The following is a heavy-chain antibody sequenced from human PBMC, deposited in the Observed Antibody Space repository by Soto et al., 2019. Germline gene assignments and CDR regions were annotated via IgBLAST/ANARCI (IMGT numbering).Heavy chain of an antibody. Sequence: SETLSLTCAVSGGSISNSNWWSWVRQPPGKGLEWIGEIYHSGSTSYNPSLESRVTISVDKSKNQFSAKLSSVTAAATAMYYCSKGGSGSYYNPGFDYWGPGTPVNVS. CDR1: GGSISNSNW. CDR3: SKGGSGSYYNPGFDY. V-gene: IGHV4-4*02. CDR2: IYHSGST. D-gene: IGHD3-10*01. J-gene: IGHJ4*02.